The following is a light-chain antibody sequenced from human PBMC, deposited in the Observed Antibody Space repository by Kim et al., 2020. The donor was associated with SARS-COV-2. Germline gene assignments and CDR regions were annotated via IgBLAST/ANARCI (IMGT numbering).Light chain of an antibody. CDR1: SLRNYY. CDR3: NSRDSSGNHLV. CDR2: GRN. Sequence: GQPVKITCQGDSLRNYYASWYQQKPRQAPVVVIYGRNDRPSGIPDRFAGSNSGNTASLTITGAQAEDEANYYCNSRDSSGNHLVFGGGTKLTVL. V-gene: IGLV3-19*01. J-gene: IGLJ3*02.